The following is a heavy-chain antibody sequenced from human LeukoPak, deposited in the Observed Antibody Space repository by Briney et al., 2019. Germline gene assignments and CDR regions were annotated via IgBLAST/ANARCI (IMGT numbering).Heavy chain of an antibody. CDR3: ARQFDSSGWLFFDY. J-gene: IGHJ4*02. D-gene: IGHD6-19*01. CDR2: IYPGDSDT. V-gene: IGHV5-51*01. Sequence: GESLKISCKGSGCSFTSYWIGWVRQMPGKGLEWMGVIYPGDSDTRYSPSFQGQVTISADKSISTAYLQWSSLKASDTAMYYCARQFDSSGWLFFDYWGQGTLVTVSS. CDR1: GCSFTSYW.